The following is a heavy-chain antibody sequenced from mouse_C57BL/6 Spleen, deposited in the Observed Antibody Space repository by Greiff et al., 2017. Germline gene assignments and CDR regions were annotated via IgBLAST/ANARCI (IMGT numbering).Heavy chain of an antibody. CDR1: GYAFSSSW. V-gene: IGHV1-82*01. CDR2: IYPGDGDT. CDR3: ASEDFGY. Sequence: QVQLQQSGPELVKPGASVKISCKASGYAFSSSWMNWVKQRPGKGLEWIGRIYPGDGDTNYNGKFKGKATMTADKSSSTAYMQLSSLTSEDSAVYFCASEDFGYWGQGTTLTVSS. J-gene: IGHJ2*01.